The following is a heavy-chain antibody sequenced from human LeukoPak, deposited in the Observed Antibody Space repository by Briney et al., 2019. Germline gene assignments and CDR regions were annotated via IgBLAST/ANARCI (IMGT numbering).Heavy chain of an antibody. Sequence: EASVKVSCKASGYTFTSYYMHWVRQAPGQGLERMGIINPSGGSTSYAQKFQGRVTMTRDTSTSTVYMELSSLRSEDTAVYYCARDGVVVAAIPLYYFDCWGQGTLVTVSS. J-gene: IGHJ4*02. CDR1: GYTFTSYY. CDR3: ARDGVVVAAIPLYYFDC. D-gene: IGHD2-15*01. V-gene: IGHV1-46*01. CDR2: INPSGGST.